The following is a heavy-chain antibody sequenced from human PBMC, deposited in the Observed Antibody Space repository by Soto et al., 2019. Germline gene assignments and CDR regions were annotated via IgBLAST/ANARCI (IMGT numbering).Heavy chain of an antibody. CDR1: GGSISNTNW. V-gene: IGHV4-4*02. D-gene: IGHD1-26*01. CDR3: ASRLGATRFDH. CDR2: IYHSGST. J-gene: IGHJ4*02. Sequence: QVQLQESGPGLVKPSGTLSLTCAISGGSISNTNWWSWVRQPPGKGLEWIGEIYHSGSTNYNPSLKSRLTISVDKSRDQFSLRLSSVTAADTAVYYCASRLGATRFDHWGQGILVTVSS.